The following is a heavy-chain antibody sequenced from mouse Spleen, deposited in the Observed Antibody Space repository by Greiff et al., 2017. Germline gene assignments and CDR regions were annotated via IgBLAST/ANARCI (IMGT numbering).Heavy chain of an antibody. CDR1: AYTFTSYW. Sequence: EVQLQESGTVLARPGASVKMSCKTSAYTFTSYWMHWVKQRPGQGLEWIGAIYPGNSDTSYNQKFKGKAKLTAVTSASTAYMELSSLTNEDSAVYYCTRGGYGNYEGNFDYWGQGTTLTVSS. CDR2: IYPGNSDT. CDR3: TRGGYGNYEGNFDY. V-gene: IGHV1-5*01. D-gene: IGHD2-1*01. J-gene: IGHJ2*01.